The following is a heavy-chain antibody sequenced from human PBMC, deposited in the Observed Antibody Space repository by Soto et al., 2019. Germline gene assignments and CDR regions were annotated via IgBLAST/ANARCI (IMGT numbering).Heavy chain of an antibody. J-gene: IGHJ6*02. CDR3: AKSSTVTTIYYYYYYGMDV. V-gene: IGHV3-30*18. CDR1: GFTFSSYG. Sequence: GGSLRLSCAASGFTFSSYGMHRVRQAPGKGLEWVAVISYDGSNKYYADSVKGRFTISRDNSKNTLYLQMNSLRAEDTAVYYCAKSSTVTTIYYYYYYGMDVWGQGTTVTVSS. D-gene: IGHD4-17*01. CDR2: ISYDGSNK.